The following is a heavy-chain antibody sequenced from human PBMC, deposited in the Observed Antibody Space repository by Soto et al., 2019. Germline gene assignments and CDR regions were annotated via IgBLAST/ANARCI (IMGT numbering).Heavy chain of an antibody. J-gene: IGHJ4*02. V-gene: IGHV4-30-4*08. Sequence: TLSLTCTVSGGTIRSGYYYWSWMRQPPGKGLEWSGYIFTSGGTSHNPSVKSRASMSLDTSKNQFSLRLNSVTAAATAVYYATRARSRHCDDGSGYQFYLDNGGKGALDTVSS. D-gene: IGHD3-22*01. CDR3: TRARSRHCDDGSGYQFYLDN. CDR2: IFTSGGT. CDR1: GGTIRSGYYY.